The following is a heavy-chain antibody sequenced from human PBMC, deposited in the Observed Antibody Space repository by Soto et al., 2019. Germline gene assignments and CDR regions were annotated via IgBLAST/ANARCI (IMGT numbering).Heavy chain of an antibody. D-gene: IGHD2-15*01. V-gene: IGHV4-34*01. CDR1: GGFVSSGSYY. J-gene: IGHJ3*02. Sequence: QVQLQQWGAGLLKPSETLSLTCAVYGGFVSSGSYYWSWIRQPPGKGLEWIGEMSHSGRTHFNPVRKIRVTVTVNTSKNQLSLKMSSWTDSDTALYYCASVARRSPKTVVDTFEIWGTGTMVTVSS. CDR2: MSHSGRT. CDR3: ASVARRSPKTVVDTFEI.